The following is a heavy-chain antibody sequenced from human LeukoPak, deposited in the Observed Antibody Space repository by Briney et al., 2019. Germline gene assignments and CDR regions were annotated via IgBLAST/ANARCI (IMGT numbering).Heavy chain of an antibody. CDR2: MNPNSGNT. V-gene: IGHV1-8*01. Sequence: ASVKVSCKASGYTFTSYDINWVRQATGQGLEWMGWMNPNSGNTGYAQKFQGRVTMTRSTSISTAYMELSSLRSEDTAVYYCARGSITMVRGVRSDAFDIWGPGTMVTVSS. J-gene: IGHJ3*02. CDR1: GYTFTSYD. D-gene: IGHD3-10*01. CDR3: ARGSITMVRGVRSDAFDI.